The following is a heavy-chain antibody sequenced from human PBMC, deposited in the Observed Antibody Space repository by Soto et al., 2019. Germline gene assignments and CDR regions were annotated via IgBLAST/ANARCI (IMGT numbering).Heavy chain of an antibody. V-gene: IGHV3-13*01. J-gene: IGHJ6*02. CDR2: IGTAGDT. CDR3: ARADYYYYGMDV. Sequence: GGSLRLSCAASGFTFSSYDMHWVRQATGKGLEWVSAIGTAGDTYYPGSVKGRFTISRENAKNSLFLQMNSLRAEDTAVYYCARADYYYYGMDVWGQGTTVTVSS. CDR1: GFTFSSYD.